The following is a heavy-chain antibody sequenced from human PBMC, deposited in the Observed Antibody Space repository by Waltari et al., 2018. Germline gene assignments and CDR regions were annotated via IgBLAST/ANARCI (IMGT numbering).Heavy chain of an antibody. J-gene: IGHJ5*02. CDR3: ARGYKIVVVPAAIPNNWFDP. D-gene: IGHD2-2*02. V-gene: IGHV1-69*12. CDR1: GGTFSSYA. CDR2: SIPSVGTA. Sequence: QVQLVQSGAEVKKPGSSVKVSCKASGGTFSSYAISWVRQAPGQGLEWMGGSIPSVGTANYGQKFQGRVTITADESTSTAYMELSSLRSEDTAVYYCARGYKIVVVPAAIPNNWFDPWGQGTLVTVSS.